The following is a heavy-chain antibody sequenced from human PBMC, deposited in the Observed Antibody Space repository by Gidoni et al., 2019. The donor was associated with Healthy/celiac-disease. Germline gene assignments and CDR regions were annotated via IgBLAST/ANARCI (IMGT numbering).Heavy chain of an antibody. CDR1: GFTFSSYG. D-gene: IGHD3-3*01. V-gene: IGHV3-33*01. CDR3: ARDRDDFWSGYYTGLDY. CDR2: IWYDGSNK. Sequence: QVQLVESGGGVVQPGRSLRLSCAASGFTFSSYGMHWVRQAPGKGLEWVAVIWYDGSNKYDADSVKGRFTISRDNSKNTLYLQMNSLRAEDTAVYYCARDRDDFWSGYYTGLDYWGQGTLVTVSS. J-gene: IGHJ4*02.